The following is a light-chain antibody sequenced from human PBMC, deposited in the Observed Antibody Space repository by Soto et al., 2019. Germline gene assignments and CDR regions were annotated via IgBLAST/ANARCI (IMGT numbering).Light chain of an antibody. CDR3: CSYAGSSTFEGVV. CDR2: EGS. V-gene: IGLV2-23*03. CDR1: SSDVGSYNL. Sequence: QSALTQPASVSGSPGQSITISCTGTSSDVGSYNLVSWYQQHPGKAPKLMIYEGSKRPSGVSNRFSGSKSGNTASLTISGLQAEDEADYYCCSYAGSSTFEGVVFDGGTKLTVL. J-gene: IGLJ2*01.